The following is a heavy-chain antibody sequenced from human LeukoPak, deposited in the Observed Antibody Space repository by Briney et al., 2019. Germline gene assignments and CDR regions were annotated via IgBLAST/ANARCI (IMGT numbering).Heavy chain of an antibody. CDR1: GGSFSSYY. D-gene: IGHD6-13*01. CDR3: AGRDFPGYSSRWYYFDY. Sequence: SETLSLTCAVSGGSFSSYYWSWIRQPPANGLESFGDINLSGSTDYNPSLKSRVTISVNTTKNQFSLKLSSLTAADTAVYYCAGRDFPGYSSRWYYFDYWGQGTGVTVSS. CDR2: INLSGST. J-gene: IGHJ4*02. V-gene: IGHV4-34*01.